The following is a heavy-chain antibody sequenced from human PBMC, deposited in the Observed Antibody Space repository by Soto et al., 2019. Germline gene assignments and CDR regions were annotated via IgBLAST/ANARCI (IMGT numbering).Heavy chain of an antibody. V-gene: IGHV4-59*01. CDR2: IYYSGST. D-gene: IGHD3-10*01. CDR3: AKGLTMVRGVITYFDY. CDR1: GGSISSYY. J-gene: IGHJ4*02. Sequence: SETLSLTCTVSGGSISSYYWSWIRQPPGKGLEWIGYIYYSGSTNYNPSLKSRITISVDTSKNQFSLKLSSVTAADTAVYYCAKGLTMVRGVITYFDYWGQGTLVTVSS.